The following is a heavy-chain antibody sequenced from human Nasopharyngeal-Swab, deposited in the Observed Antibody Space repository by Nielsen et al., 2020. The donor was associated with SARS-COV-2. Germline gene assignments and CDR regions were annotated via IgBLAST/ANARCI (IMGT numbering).Heavy chain of an antibody. Sequence: GSLRLSCAVYGGSFSGYYWSWIRQPPGKGLEWIGEIHHSGSTDYNPSLKSRVTISVDTSKKQFSLKLSSVTAADTAVFYCARGPVRYDFWSGYYCGFDYWGQGTLVTVSS. CDR2: IHHSGST. CDR3: ARGPVRYDFWSGYYCGFDY. D-gene: IGHD3-3*01. J-gene: IGHJ4*02. V-gene: IGHV4-34*01. CDR1: GGSFSGYY.